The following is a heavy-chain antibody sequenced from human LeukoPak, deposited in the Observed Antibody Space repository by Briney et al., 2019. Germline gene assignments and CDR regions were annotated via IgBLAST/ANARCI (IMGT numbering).Heavy chain of an antibody. V-gene: IGHV3-23*01. CDR3: AKEMRELSRRYGMDV. D-gene: IGHD1-26*01. J-gene: IGHJ6*02. CDR2: ISGSGGST. Sequence: GGSLRLSCAASGFTFSSYAMSWVRQAPGKGLEWVSAISGSGGSTYYADSAKGRFTISRDNSKNTLYLQMNSLRAEDTAVYYCAKEMRELSRRYGMDVWGQGTTVTVSS. CDR1: GFTFSSYA.